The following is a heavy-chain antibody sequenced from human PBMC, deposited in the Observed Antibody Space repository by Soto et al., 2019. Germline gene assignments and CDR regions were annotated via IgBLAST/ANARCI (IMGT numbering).Heavy chain of an antibody. CDR3: ARSPSWETTVTPYYFDY. D-gene: IGHD4-4*01. V-gene: IGHV1-8*01. CDR2: MNPKSANT. CDR1: RYTFISYD. Sequence: QVQRVQSGAEVKKPGASVKVSCKASRYTFISYDINWVQQATGQGLEWMGWMNPKSANTGYAQNFQGRVTMTRNTSISTAYMELSSLRSEDTAVYYCARSPSWETTVTPYYFDYWGQGTLVTVSS. J-gene: IGHJ4*02.